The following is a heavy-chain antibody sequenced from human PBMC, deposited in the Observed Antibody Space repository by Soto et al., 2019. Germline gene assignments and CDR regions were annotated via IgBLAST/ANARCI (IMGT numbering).Heavy chain of an antibody. V-gene: IGHV3-74*01. CDR2: ISTDGSST. CDR3: ARERFLAGRGGYDY. Sequence: EVQLVESGGGLVQPGGSLRLPCAASGFTFSNSWMHWVRQAPGKGLVWVSRISTDGSSTNYADSVKGRFTISRDNAKNTLYLQMNSLGAEDTAVYYCARERFLAGRGGYDYWGQGTLVTVSS. CDR1: GFTFSNSW. J-gene: IGHJ4*02. D-gene: IGHD3-3*01.